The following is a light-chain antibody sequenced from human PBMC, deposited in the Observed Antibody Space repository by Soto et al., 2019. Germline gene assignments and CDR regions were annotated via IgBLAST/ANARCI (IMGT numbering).Light chain of an antibody. J-gene: IGKJ1*01. CDR2: AAF. V-gene: IGKV1-9*01. Sequence: DIQLTQSPSFLSASVGDRVTITCRASQDISSYLAWYQQKPGKAPKVLIYAAFSLENGVPSRFSGSGSGTEFTLTLSSLQPEDFATYYCQQLNTYPRTFGPGTKVEIK. CDR1: QDISSY. CDR3: QQLNTYPRT.